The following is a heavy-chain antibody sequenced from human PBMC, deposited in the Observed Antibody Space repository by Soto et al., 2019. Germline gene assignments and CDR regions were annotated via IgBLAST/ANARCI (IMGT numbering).Heavy chain of an antibody. D-gene: IGHD2-15*01. CDR1: GFTFSSYA. Sequence: GGSLRLSCAAPGFTFSSYAMSWVRQAPGKGLEWVSAISGSGGSTYYADSVKGRFTISRDNSKNTLYLQMNSLKTEDTAVYYCMTGYCSGGSCLFWGQGTLVTVSS. CDR3: MTGYCSGGSCLF. CDR2: ISGSGGST. V-gene: IGHV3-23*01. J-gene: IGHJ4*02.